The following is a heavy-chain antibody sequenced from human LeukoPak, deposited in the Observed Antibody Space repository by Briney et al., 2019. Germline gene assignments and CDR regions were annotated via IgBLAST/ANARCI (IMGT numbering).Heavy chain of an antibody. D-gene: IGHD3-22*01. CDR2: VYWDDDK. Sequence: SGPTLVKPTQTLTLTCTLSGLSLSTSGVGVGWIRQPPGKALEWLALVYWDDDKRYSPSLRSRLTITKDTSKNQVVLTMTNMDPVDTATYYCAHLYYHRSGYYQNFDYWGQGTLVTVFS. CDR1: GLSLSTSGVG. V-gene: IGHV2-5*02. J-gene: IGHJ4*02. CDR3: AHLYYHRSGYYQNFDY.